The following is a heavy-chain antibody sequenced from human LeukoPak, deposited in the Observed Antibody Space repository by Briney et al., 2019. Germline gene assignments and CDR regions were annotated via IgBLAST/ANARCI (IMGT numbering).Heavy chain of an antibody. CDR3: AKDEGYCSSTSCRYYMDV. CDR2: IRYDGSNK. D-gene: IGHD2-2*01. V-gene: IGHV3-30*02. Sequence: GGSLRLSCAASGFTFSSYGMRWVRQAPGKGLEWVAFIRYDGSNKYYADSVKGRFTISRDNSKNTLYLQMNSLRAEDTAVYYCAKDEGYCSSTSCRYYMDVWGKGTTVTVSS. J-gene: IGHJ6*03. CDR1: GFTFSSYG.